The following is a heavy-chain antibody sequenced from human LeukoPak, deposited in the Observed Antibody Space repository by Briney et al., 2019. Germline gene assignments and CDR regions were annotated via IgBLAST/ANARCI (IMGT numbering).Heavy chain of an antibody. Sequence: ASVKVSCKASGYTFTGHYMHWVRQAPGQGLEWMGWINPNSGGTKYAQKFQGRVNMTRDTSISTTYMELRRLTSDDTAVYYCARGISAGIYMYEYWGQGSLVTVSS. V-gene: IGHV1-2*02. D-gene: IGHD2-15*01. CDR2: INPNSGGT. CDR1: GYTFTGHY. CDR3: ARGISAGIYMYEY. J-gene: IGHJ4*02.